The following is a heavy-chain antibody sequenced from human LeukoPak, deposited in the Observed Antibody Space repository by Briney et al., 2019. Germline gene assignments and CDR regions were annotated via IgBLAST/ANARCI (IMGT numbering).Heavy chain of an antibody. D-gene: IGHD3-22*01. CDR3: ASLYYDSSGSRGSLDY. CDR1: GYTFTGYY. Sequence: ASVKVSCKASGYTFTGYYMHWVRQAPGQGLEWMGWINPNSGGTNYAQKFQGRVTMTRDTSISTAYMELSRLRSDDTAVYCCASLYYDSSGSRGSLDYWGQGTLVTVSS. CDR2: INPNSGGT. J-gene: IGHJ4*02. V-gene: IGHV1-2*02.